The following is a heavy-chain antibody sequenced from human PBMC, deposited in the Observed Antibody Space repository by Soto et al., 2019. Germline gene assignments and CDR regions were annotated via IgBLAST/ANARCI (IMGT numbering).Heavy chain of an antibody. CDR1: GFVFNIYA. J-gene: IGHJ2*01. CDR3: ARGDSSSFVWSGELLPQLSL. D-gene: IGHD3-10*01. V-gene: IGHV3-23*01. Sequence: EVRLLESGGGLVQPGGSLRLSCAASGFVFNIYAMSWVRQAPGQGLEWVSSIIGSGGGTYYADSVKARFTISRDNSKNTLYLQRNSLRAEDTAVYFCARGDSSSFVWSGELLPQLSLWGRGTLVTVSS. CDR2: IIGSGGGT.